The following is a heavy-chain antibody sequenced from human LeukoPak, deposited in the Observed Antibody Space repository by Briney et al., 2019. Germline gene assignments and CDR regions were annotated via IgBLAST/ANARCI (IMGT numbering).Heavy chain of an antibody. V-gene: IGHV4-39*01. J-gene: IGHJ4*02. CDR3: ARLRIIVVAPPARLDYFDY. CDR1: GGSISSGTYY. D-gene: IGHD2-2*01. Sequence: SETLSLTCTVSGGSISSGTYYWGWIRQPPGKGLEWIGSIYYSGSTYYNPSLKSRVTISVDTSKNQFSLKLSSVTAADTAVYYCARLRIIVVAPPARLDYFDYWGQGTLVTVSS. CDR2: IYYSGST.